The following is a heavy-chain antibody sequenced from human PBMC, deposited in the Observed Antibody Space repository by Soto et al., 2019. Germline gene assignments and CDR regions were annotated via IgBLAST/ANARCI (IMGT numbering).Heavy chain of an antibody. J-gene: IGHJ1*01. CDR3: TKGRSAVVVAGLNY. Sequence: EVQLLESGGGLVQPGGSLRLSCAASGFTFKNYSMTWVRLSPGKGLEWVSGISGYGDDTYYADYVKGRFTISRDTSNNTLYLQMSSLRVEDTAVYYCTKGRSAVVVAGLNYWGQGTLVTVSS. CDR1: GFTFKNYS. CDR2: ISGYGDDT. V-gene: IGHV3-23*01. D-gene: IGHD2-15*01.